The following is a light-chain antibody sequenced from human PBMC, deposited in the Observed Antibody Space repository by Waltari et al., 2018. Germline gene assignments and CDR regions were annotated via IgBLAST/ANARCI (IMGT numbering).Light chain of an antibody. J-gene: IGKJ4*02. CDR3: QQNYSSPRT. CDR2: DTS. Sequence: DIQMTQSPSSLSASVGDRVTITCRTSQSISNYLNWYQQKPGKAPNLLIYDTSSLPSGVPSRFSGSGSGTDFTLTISSLHPEDFATYYCQQNYSSPRTFGGGTKVDIK. CDR1: QSISNY. V-gene: IGKV1-39*01.